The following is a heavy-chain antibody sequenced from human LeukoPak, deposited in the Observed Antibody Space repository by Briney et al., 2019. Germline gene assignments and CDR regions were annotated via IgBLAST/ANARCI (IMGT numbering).Heavy chain of an antibody. J-gene: IGHJ4*02. CDR1: GGSISSGGYS. D-gene: IGHD3-22*01. CDR3: ARDLDYYDSSGPLGY. V-gene: IGHV4-30-2*01. Sequence: TLSLTCAVSGGSISSGGYSWSWIRQPXGKGLEWIGYIYHSGSTYYNPSLKSRVTISVDRSKNQFSLKLSSVTAADTAVYYCARDLDYYDSSGPLGYWGQGTLVTVSS. CDR2: IYHSGST.